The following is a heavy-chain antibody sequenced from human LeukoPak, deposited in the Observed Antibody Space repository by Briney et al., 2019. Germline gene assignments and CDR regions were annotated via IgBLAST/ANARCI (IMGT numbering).Heavy chain of an antibody. CDR1: GFTFSSYA. CDR3: ARGIRAAVAGTAFDY. D-gene: IGHD6-19*01. J-gene: IGHJ4*02. CDR2: ISCDGSNK. Sequence: GGSLRLSCAASGFTFSSYAMHWVRQAPGKGLEWVAVISCDGSNKYYADSVKGRFTISRDNSKNTLYLQMNSLRAEDTAVYYCARGIRAAVAGTAFDYWGQGTLVTVSS. V-gene: IGHV3-30*04.